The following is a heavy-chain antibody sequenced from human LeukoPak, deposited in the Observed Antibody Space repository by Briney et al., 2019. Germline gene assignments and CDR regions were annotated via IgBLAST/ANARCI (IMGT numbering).Heavy chain of an antibody. CDR1: GGSFSAYY. Sequence: PSETLSLTCAVYGGSFSAYYWSWIRQPPGKGLEWIGEINHSGSTNYNPSLKSRVTISVGTSKNQFSLKLSSVTAADTAVYYCASGLVAGTTDYWGQGTLVTVSS. CDR3: ASGLVAGTTDY. CDR2: INHSGST. J-gene: IGHJ4*02. V-gene: IGHV4-34*01. D-gene: IGHD6-19*01.